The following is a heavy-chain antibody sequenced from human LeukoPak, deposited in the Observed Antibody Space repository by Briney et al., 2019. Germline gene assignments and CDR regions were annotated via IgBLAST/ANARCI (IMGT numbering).Heavy chain of an antibody. V-gene: IGHV3-7*01. J-gene: IGHJ4*02. CDR1: GFTLSKHW. Sequence: GGSLRLSCAASGFTLSKHWMTWVRQAPGKGLECVAIIKQDGSEKYYVNSVKGRFTISRDNAKNSLYLQMNSLRVEDTAVYYCGREWAVDFWGQGALVTVSS. CDR3: GREWAVDF. CDR2: IKQDGSEK.